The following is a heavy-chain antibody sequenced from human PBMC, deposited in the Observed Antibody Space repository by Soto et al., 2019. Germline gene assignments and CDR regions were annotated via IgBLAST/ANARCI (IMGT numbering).Heavy chain of an antibody. CDR3: ARKKNYYDSSGYYYYFDY. CDR1: GGTFSSYA. D-gene: IGHD3-22*01. CDR2: IIPIFGTA. J-gene: IGHJ4*02. V-gene: IGHV1-69*13. Sequence: GASVKVSCKASGGTFSSYAISWVRQAPGQGLEWMGGIIPIFGTANYAQKFQGRVTITADESTSTAYMELSSLRSEDTAVYYCARKKNYYDSSGYYYYFDYWGQGTLVTVSS.